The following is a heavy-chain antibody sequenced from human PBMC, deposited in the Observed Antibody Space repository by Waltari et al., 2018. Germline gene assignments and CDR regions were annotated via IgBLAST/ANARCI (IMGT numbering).Heavy chain of an antibody. Sequence: QVQLVQSEAEVMKPGASVKVSCKVSGNSITESPMNWARRAPGKGLEWMGSFDPEDGEGTYAQGVLDRVTMTEDRSTNTAYMELSSLRLEDTAVYYCATGGDYDEYALHYFRGLDVWGQGTTVIVAS. V-gene: IGHV1-24*01. CDR1: GNSITESP. J-gene: IGHJ6*02. D-gene: IGHD4-17*01. CDR2: FDPEDGEG. CDR3: ATGGDYDEYALHYFRGLDV.